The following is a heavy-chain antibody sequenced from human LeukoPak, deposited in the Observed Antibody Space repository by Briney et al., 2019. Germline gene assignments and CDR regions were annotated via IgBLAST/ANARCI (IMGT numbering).Heavy chain of an antibody. CDR2: IYTSGST. J-gene: IGHJ3*02. V-gene: IGHV4-61*02. D-gene: IGHD1-26*01. CDR3: ARRAIVGAENAFDI. CDR1: GGSISSGSYY. Sequence: SQTLSLTCTVSGGSISSGSYYWSWIRQPAGKGLEWIGRIYTSGSTNCNPSLKSRVTISVDTSKNQFSLKLSSVTAADTAVYYCARRAIVGAENAFDIWGQGTMVTVSS.